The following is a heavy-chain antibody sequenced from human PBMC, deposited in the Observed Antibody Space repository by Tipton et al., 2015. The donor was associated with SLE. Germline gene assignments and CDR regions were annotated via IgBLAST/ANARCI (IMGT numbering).Heavy chain of an antibody. CDR3: ARHPPPYDAFDI. CDR1: GGSFSGYY. V-gene: IGHV4-34*01. CDR2: INHSGST. Sequence: TLSLTCAVYGGSFSGYYWSWIRQPPGKGLEWIGEINHSGSTNYNPSLKSRVTISVDTSKNQFSLKLSSVTAADTAVYYCARHPPPYDAFDIWGQGTMVTVSS. J-gene: IGHJ3*02.